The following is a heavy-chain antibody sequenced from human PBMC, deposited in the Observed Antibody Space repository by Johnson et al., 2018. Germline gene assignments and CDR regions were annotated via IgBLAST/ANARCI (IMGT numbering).Heavy chain of an antibody. D-gene: IGHD3-10*01. CDR1: GFTFSGSG. J-gene: IGHJ6*03. CDR2: ISYDGSDK. Sequence: QVQLVQSGGGVVQXGRSLRLXCAASGFTFSGSGMHWVRQAPGKGLEWVAVISYDGSDKAHADSGKGRLTISRDNSKNTRYLQMNSLRAEDTAGYYCASELLYRYYIDYYYYMDVWGKGTTVTVSS. V-gene: IGHV3-30*03. CDR3: ASELLYRYYIDYYYYMDV.